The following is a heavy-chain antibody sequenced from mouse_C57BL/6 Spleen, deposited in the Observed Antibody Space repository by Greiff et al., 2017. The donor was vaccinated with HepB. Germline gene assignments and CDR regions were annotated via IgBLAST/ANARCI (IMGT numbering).Heavy chain of an antibody. CDR3: ARYYYGSSYGYFDV. V-gene: IGHV1-82*01. CDR1: GYAFSSSW. D-gene: IGHD1-1*01. J-gene: IGHJ1*03. Sequence: VQLVESGPELVKPGASVKISCKASGYAFSSSWMNWVKQRPGKGLEWIGRIYPGDGDTNYNGKFKGKATLTADKSSSTAYMKLSSLTSEDSAVYFCARYYYGSSYGYFDVWGTGTTVTVSS. CDR2: IYPGDGDT.